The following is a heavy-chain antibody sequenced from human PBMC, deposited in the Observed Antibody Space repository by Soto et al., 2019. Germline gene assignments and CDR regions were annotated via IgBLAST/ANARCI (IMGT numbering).Heavy chain of an antibody. CDR1: GFTFSNYG. D-gene: IGHD1-26*01. CDR3: VKDPNSGSDGDS. Sequence: PGGSLRLSCSASGFTFSNYGMHWVRQAPGKGLEYASAISNNGDSTYYADTVKGRFTISRDNSKNTLHLQMSSLRAEDTAVYYCVKDPNSGSDGDSWGQGTLVTVSS. J-gene: IGHJ4*02. CDR2: ISNNGDST. V-gene: IGHV3-64D*06.